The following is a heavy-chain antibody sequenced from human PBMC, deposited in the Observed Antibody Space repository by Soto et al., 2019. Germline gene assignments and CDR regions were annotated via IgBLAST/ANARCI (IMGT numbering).Heavy chain of an antibody. CDR3: ASHDIVVVPAAPLLDDYYYYYGMDV. Sequence: ASVKVSCKASGYTFTSYAMHWVRQAPGQRLEWMGWINAGNGNTKYSQKFQGRVTITRDTSASTAYMELSSLRSGDTAVYYCASHDIVVVPAAPLLDDYYYYYGMDVWGQGTTVTVSS. D-gene: IGHD2-2*01. J-gene: IGHJ6*02. V-gene: IGHV1-3*01. CDR1: GYTFTSYA. CDR2: INAGNGNT.